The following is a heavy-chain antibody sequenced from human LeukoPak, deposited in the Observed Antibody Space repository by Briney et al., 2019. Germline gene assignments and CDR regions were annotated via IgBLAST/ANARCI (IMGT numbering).Heavy chain of an antibody. J-gene: IGHJ6*02. CDR2: IKQDGSEK. V-gene: IGHV3-7*01. CDR3: ARDAYGMDV. CDR1: GFTFSDYW. Sequence: GGSLRLSCAASGFTFSDYWMSWVRQAPGKGLEWVANIKQDGSEKYYVDSVKGRFTISKDNAKNSLYLQMNSLRAEDTAVYYCARDAYGMDVWGQGTTVTVSS.